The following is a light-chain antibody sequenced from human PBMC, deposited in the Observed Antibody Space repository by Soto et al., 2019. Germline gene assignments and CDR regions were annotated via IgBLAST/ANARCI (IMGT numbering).Light chain of an antibody. CDR1: NIGDKR. CDR2: YDS. V-gene: IGLV3-21*04. Sequence: SYELTQPPSVSVAPEKTATITCGGDNIGDKRVHWYRQKPGQAPVLLISYDSDRPSGIPERFSGSNSGNTATLTISRVEAGDEADYYCQVWDIMTDNYVFGGGTKVTDL. CDR3: QVWDIMTDNYV. J-gene: IGLJ1*01.